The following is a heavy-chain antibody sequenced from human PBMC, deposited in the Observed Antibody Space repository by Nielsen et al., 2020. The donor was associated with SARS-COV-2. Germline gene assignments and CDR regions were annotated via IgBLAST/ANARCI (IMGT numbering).Heavy chain of an antibody. Sequence: ASVQVSCKASGYTFTSYYMHWVRQAPGQGLEWMGIINPSGGSTSYAQKFQGRVTMTRDTSTSTVYMELSSLRSEDTAVYYCARDRITPYYDFWSGYTQYYYYMDVWGKGTTVTVSS. V-gene: IGHV1-46*01. J-gene: IGHJ6*03. CDR2: INPSGGST. CDR1: GYTFTSYY. CDR3: ARDRITPYYDFWSGYTQYYYYMDV. D-gene: IGHD3-3*01.